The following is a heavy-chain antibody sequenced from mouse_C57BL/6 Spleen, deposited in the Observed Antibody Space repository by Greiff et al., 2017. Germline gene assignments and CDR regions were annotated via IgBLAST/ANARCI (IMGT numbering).Heavy chain of an antibody. V-gene: IGHV1-69*01. CDR2: IDPSDSYT. Sequence: QVQLQQPGAELVMPGASVKLSCKASGYTFTSYWMHWVKQRPGQGLEWIGEIDPSDSYTNYNQKFKGKSTLTVDKSSSTAYMQLSSLTSEDSAVYYCARRDRSSSWFAYWGQGTLVTVSA. D-gene: IGHD1-1*01. J-gene: IGHJ3*01. CDR3: ARRDRSSSWFAY. CDR1: GYTFTSYW.